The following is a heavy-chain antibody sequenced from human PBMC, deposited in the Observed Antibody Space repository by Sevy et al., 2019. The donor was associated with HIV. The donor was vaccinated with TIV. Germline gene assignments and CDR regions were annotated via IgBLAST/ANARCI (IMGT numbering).Heavy chain of an antibody. Sequence: GGSLRLSCAASGFSFRSYGMHWVRQAPGKGLEWVAVISSDGRSKYYADSVKGRFTISRDISKNTLYLQMNSPGPEDTAVYYCTKASRGVVADFDYWGQGTLVTVSS. CDR3: TKASRGVVADFDY. CDR2: ISSDGRSK. D-gene: IGHD2-21*01. J-gene: IGHJ4*02. CDR1: GFSFRSYG. V-gene: IGHV3-30*18.